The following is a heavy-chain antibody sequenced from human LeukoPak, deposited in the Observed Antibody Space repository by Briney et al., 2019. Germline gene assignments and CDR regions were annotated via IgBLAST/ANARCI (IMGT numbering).Heavy chain of an antibody. Sequence: DGSLRVSCQASGFTFSHHWMHWVRQVRGKGLLWVSPIRPDLTGIEDAVTVRVRFTSSRYDAKNTLYLQMNNLRAEDTGVYYCAREKSGIQLSLDSWGRGTQVTVSS. CDR1: GFTFSHHW. J-gene: IGHJ5*01. D-gene: IGHD1-1*01. CDR3: AREKSGIQLSLDS. V-gene: IGHV3-74*01. CDR2: IRPDLTGI.